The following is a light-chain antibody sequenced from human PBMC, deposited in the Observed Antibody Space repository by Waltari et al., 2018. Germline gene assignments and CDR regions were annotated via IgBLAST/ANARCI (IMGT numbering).Light chain of an antibody. CDR3: QHYVRLPAT. Sequence: EIVLTQSPGTLSLSPGERATLSCRASQSVGRTLAWYQQKPGQAPRLLIYGASSRATDLPDRCRGSVAGTDFSLTINRLEPEDFAVYFCQHYVRLPATFGQGTKVEIK. CDR1: QSVGRT. CDR2: GAS. J-gene: IGKJ1*01. V-gene: IGKV3-20*01.